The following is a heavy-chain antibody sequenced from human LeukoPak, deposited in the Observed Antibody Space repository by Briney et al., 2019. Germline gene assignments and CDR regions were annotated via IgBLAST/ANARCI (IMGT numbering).Heavy chain of an antibody. J-gene: IGHJ6*02. CDR1: GFTFSSYA. CDR3: ARDSPAYYDFWSGYYGMDV. V-gene: IGHV3-30-3*01. D-gene: IGHD3-3*01. Sequence: GGSLRPSCAASGFTFSSYAMHWVRQAPGKGLEWVAVISYDGSNKYYADSVKGRFTISRDNSKNTLYLQMNSLRAEDTAVYYCARDSPAYYDFWSGYYGMDVWGQGTTVTVSS. CDR2: ISYDGSNK.